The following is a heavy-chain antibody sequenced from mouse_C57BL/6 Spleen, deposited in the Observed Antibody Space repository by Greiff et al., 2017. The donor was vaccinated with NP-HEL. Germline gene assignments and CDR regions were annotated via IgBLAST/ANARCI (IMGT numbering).Heavy chain of an antibody. CDR1: GYTFTSYG. Sequence: QVQLQQSGAELARPGASVKLSCKASGYTFTSYGISWVKQRTGQGLEWIGEIYPRSGNTYYNEKFKGKATLTADTSSSTAYMELRSLTYEDSAVYFCARRYDWTYYAMGDWGQGTSVTVSS. CDR3: ARRYDWTYYAMGD. D-gene: IGHD2-4*01. J-gene: IGHJ4*01. V-gene: IGHV1-81*01. CDR2: IYPRSGNT.